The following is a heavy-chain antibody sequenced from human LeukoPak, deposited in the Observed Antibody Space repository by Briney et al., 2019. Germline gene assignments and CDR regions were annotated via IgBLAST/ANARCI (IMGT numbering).Heavy chain of an antibody. CDR3: ARGGATSTFAY. CDR2: INIDENTT. J-gene: IGHJ4*02. Sequence: SGGPLRLSCAASGFTFRSYWVHWVRQAPGKGLVWVSRINIDENTTSYADSVKGRFTIYRDNAKNTVYLQMNSLRAEDTAVYYCARGGATSTFAYWGQGTLVTVSS. V-gene: IGHV3-74*01. D-gene: IGHD1-26*01. CDR1: GFTFRSYW.